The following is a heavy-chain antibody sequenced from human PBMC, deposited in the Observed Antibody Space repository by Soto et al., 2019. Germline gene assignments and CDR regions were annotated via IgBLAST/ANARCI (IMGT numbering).Heavy chain of an antibody. CDR1: GFTFGDYA. CDR3: TRDRVDYGDTDNWFDP. CDR2: IRSKAYGGTT. D-gene: IGHD4-17*01. J-gene: IGHJ5*02. Sequence: GGSLRLSCTASGFTFGDYAMSWFRQAPGKGLEWVGFIRSKAYGGTTEYAASVKGRFTISRDDSKSIAYLQMNSLKTEDTAVYYCTRDRVDYGDTDNWFDPWGQGTLVTVSS. V-gene: IGHV3-49*03.